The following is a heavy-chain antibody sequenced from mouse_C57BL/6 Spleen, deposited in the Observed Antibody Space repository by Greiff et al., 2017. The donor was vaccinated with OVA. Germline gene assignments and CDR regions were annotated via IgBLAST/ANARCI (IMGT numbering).Heavy chain of an antibody. Sequence: VQLQQSGPGLVQPSQSLSITCTVSGFSLTSYGVHWVRQSPGKGLEWLGVIWSGGSTDYNAAFIARLSISKDNAKSQVSCKMNSLQADDTAIDYCARDYDGYQAWFAYWGQGTLVTVSA. D-gene: IGHD2-4*01. CDR3: ARDYDGYQAWFAY. V-gene: IGHV2-2*01. J-gene: IGHJ3*01. CDR2: IWSGGST. CDR1: GFSLTSYG.